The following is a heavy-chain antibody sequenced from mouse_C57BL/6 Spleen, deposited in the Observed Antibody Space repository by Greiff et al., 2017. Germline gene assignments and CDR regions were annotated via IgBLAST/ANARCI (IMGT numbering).Heavy chain of an antibody. V-gene: IGHV1-82*01. CDR3: ARQGGVYSTLGY. CDR2: IYPGDGDT. Sequence: VQLQQSGPELVKPGASVKISCKASGYAFSSSWMNWVKQRPGKGLEWIGRIYPGDGDTKYNGKFKGKATLTADKSSSTAYMQLSSLTSEDSAVYFGARQGGVYSTLGYWGQGTTLTVSS. J-gene: IGHJ2*01. D-gene: IGHD2-5*01. CDR1: GYAFSSSW.